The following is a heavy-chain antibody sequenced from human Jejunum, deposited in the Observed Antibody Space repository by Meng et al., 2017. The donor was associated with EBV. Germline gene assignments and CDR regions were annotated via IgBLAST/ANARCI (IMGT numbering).Heavy chain of an antibody. V-gene: IGHV3-30*18. D-gene: IGHD2-21*01. CDR2: ISFDGSDI. CDR3: AKAIEVMGYYSDY. J-gene: IGHJ4*02. Sequence: VDLIVCVGGLSQRGGTLSVSCAASGSTFSNYGMPWVRQAPGKGLEWVEIISFDGSDIYYADSVKGRFTISRDNSKNTLYLQMNSLRAEDTAVYYCAKAIEVMGYYSDYWGQGTLVTVSS. CDR1: GSTFSNYG.